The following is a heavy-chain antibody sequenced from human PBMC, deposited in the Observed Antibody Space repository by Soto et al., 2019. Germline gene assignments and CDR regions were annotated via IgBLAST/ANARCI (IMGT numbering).Heavy chain of an antibody. D-gene: IGHD2-15*01. J-gene: IGHJ4*02. V-gene: IGHV3-53*02. Sequence: EVQLVETGGGLIQPGGSLRLSCAASGFTVSSNYMSWVRQAPGKGLEWVSVIYSGGSTYYADSVKGRFIISRDNSKNTLYLQMNSLRAEDTAVYYCARDAGGRYCSGGSCYSGYFDYWGQGTLVTVSS. CDR3: ARDAGGRYCSGGSCYSGYFDY. CDR2: IYSGGST. CDR1: GFTVSSNY.